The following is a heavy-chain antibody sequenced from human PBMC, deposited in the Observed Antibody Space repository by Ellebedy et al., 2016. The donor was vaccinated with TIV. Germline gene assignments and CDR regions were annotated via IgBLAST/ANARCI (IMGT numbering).Heavy chain of an antibody. Sequence: ESLKISCTVSGGSISSYYWSWIRQPPGKGLEWIGYIYYSGSTNYNPSLKSRVTISVDTSKNQFSLTLSSVSAADTAVYYCARLVAVTGTTDYFDYWGQGILVIVSS. CDR2: IYYSGST. CDR1: GGSISSYY. V-gene: IGHV4-59*08. CDR3: ARLVAVTGTTDYFDY. J-gene: IGHJ4*02. D-gene: IGHD1-7*01.